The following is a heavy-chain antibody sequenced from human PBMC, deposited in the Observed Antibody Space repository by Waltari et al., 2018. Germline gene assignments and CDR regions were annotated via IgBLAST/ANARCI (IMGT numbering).Heavy chain of an antibody. CDR3: ARGYSGYDYYYYYGMDV. J-gene: IGHJ6*02. V-gene: IGHV4-59*01. CDR1: GGPISSYY. CDR2: IYYSGST. D-gene: IGHD5-12*01. Sequence: QVQLQESGPGLVKPSETLSLTCTVSGGPISSYYWSWIRQPPGKGLEWIGYIYYSGSTNYNPSLKSRVTISVDTSKNQFSLKLSSVTAADTAVYYCARGYSGYDYYYYYGMDVWGQGTTVTVSS.